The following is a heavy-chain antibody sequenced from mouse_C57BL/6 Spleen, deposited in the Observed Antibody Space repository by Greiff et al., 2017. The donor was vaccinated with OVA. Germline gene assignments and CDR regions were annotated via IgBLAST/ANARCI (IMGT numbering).Heavy chain of an antibody. CDR2: IYSGDGDT. V-gene: IGHV1-82*01. D-gene: IGHD1-1*01. Sequence: VQLQQSGPELVKPGASVKISCKASGYAFSSSWMNWVKQRPGKGLEWIGRIYSGDGDTNYNGKFKGKATLTADKSSSTAYMQLSSLTSEDSAVYFCARGILRYPTDYWGQGTTLTVSS. J-gene: IGHJ2*01. CDR1: GYAFSSSW. CDR3: ARGILRYPTDY.